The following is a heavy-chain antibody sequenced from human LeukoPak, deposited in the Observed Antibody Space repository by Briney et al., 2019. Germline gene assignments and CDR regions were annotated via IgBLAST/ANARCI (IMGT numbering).Heavy chain of an antibody. CDR1: GYTFTSYV. CDR3: ASERGASQYFDY. J-gene: IGHJ4*02. CDR2: IIPMLDIQ. V-gene: IGHV1-69*04. Sequence: SVTVSCKASGYTFTSYVITWVRQAPGQGLEWVGRIIPMLDIQNYAQKFQGRVTITADKSTSTAYMELSSLRSEDTAVYYCASERGASQYFDYWGQGNLVTVSS. D-gene: IGHD3-10*01.